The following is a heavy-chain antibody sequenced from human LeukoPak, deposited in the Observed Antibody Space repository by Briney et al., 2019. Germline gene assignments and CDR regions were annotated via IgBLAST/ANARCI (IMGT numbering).Heavy chain of an antibody. CDR2: ISYDGRNK. D-gene: IGHD3-10*01. CDR3: AKDRYGLGIGYFDY. J-gene: IGHJ4*02. CDR1: GFTFSSYG. V-gene: IGHV3-30*18. Sequence: GGSLRLSCAASGFTFSSYGMHWVRQAPGKGLEWVAVISYDGRNKDCADSVKGRFTISRDNSKNTLYLQMNSLRAEDTAVYYCAKDRYGLGIGYFDYWGQGTLVTVSS.